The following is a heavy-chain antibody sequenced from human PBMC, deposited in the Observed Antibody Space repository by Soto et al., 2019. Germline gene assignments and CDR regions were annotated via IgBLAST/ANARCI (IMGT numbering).Heavy chain of an antibody. V-gene: IGHV4-4*02. CDR2: IYHSGST. CDR3: ARDYYDSSDSGVY. CDR1: GGSISSSNW. Sequence: QVQLQESGPGLVKPSGTLSLTCAVSGGSISSSNWWSWVRQPPGKGLEWIGEIYHSGSTNYNPSLQSRGTISVDKSKNQFSLKLSSVTAADTAVYYCARDYYDSSDSGVYWGQGTLITVSS. D-gene: IGHD3-22*01. J-gene: IGHJ4*02.